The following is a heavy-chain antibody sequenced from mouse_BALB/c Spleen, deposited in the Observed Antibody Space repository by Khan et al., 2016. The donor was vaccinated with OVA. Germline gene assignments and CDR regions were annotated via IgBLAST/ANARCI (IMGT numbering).Heavy chain of an antibody. D-gene: IGHD1-3*01. J-gene: IGHJ3*01. CDR3: TRWGFSSFAY. Sequence: QVQLKQSGAELVKPGASVKLSCKASGYTFTSYYMYWVKQRPGQGLEWIGEINPSDGGTNLNEKFKTKATLTVDRASSTTYMQRSSLTSEDSAVYYCTRWGFSSFAYWGQGTLFTVSA. CDR2: INPSDGGT. CDR1: GYTFTSYY. V-gene: IGHV1S81*02.